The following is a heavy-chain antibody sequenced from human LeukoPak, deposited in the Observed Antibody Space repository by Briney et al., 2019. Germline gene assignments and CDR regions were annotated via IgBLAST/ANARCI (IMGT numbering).Heavy chain of an antibody. Sequence: GGSLRLSCADSEFTFSNHSMPSARQVPGKGLVWVSRINSDGSSTSYADSVKGRFTISRDNAKNTLYLQMNSLRAEDTAVYYCAREKSAWDAPDAFDLWGQGTMVTVSS. D-gene: IGHD1-26*01. J-gene: IGHJ3*01. V-gene: IGHV3-74*01. CDR2: INSDGSST. CDR1: EFTFSNHS. CDR3: AREKSAWDAPDAFDL.